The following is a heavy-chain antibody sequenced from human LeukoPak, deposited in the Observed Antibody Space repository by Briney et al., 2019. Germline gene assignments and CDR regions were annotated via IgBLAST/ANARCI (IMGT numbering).Heavy chain of an antibody. CDR2: INPSDDNT. Sequence: ASVKVSCTASGYTFTSYYIHWVRQAPGQGLEWMGVINPSDDNTGYAQRFQGRVTMTRDSSTSTAYMELRSLRSDDTAVYYCARFARKILDEWLYFRGSYYYYYMDVWGKGTTVTVSS. CDR1: GYTFTSYY. CDR3: ARFARKILDEWLYFRGSYYYYYMDV. D-gene: IGHD5-12*01. V-gene: IGHV1-46*01. J-gene: IGHJ6*03.